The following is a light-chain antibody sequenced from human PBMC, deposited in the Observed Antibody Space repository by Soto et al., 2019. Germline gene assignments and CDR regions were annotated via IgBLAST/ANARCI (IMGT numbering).Light chain of an antibody. CDR2: DVS. Sequence: QSALTQPASVSGSPGQSITISCTGTSSDVGAYNYVSWYQQHPGKVPKLMIYDVSDRPSGVSNRFSGSKSGNTASLTISGLQAEDEADYYCCSFTRSNSYVFGTGNKLTVL. V-gene: IGLV2-14*03. CDR1: SSDVGAYNY. J-gene: IGLJ1*01. CDR3: CSFTRSNSYV.